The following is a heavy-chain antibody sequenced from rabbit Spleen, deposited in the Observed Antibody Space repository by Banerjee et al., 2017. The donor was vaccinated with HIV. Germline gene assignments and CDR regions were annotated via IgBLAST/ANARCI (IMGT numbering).Heavy chain of an antibody. CDR2: IYAGSSGST. J-gene: IGHJ6*01. V-gene: IGHV1S45*01. CDR1: GFSFSSSYY. D-gene: IGHD1-1*01. Sequence: QEQLVESGGGLVQPEGSLTLTCTASGFSFSSSYYMCWVRQAPGKGLEWIACIYAGSSGSTYSATWAKGRFTLSKTSSTTVTLQLNSLTAADTATYFCARDPNYASGHYIYNLWGPGTLVTVS. CDR3: ARDPNYASGHYIYNL.